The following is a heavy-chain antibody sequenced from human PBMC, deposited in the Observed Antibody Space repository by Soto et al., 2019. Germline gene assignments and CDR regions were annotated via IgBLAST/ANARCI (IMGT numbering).Heavy chain of an antibody. CDR2: IYYSGST. V-gene: IGHV4-59*12. Sequence: SETLSLTCTVSGGSISSYYWSWIRQPPGKGLEWIGYIYYSGSTNYNPSLKSRVTISVDTSKNQFSLKLNSMTAADTAVYYCATDSIDYYDSSGYYPAFDYWGQGTLVTVSS. D-gene: IGHD3-22*01. CDR1: GGSISSYY. CDR3: ATDSIDYYDSSGYYPAFDY. J-gene: IGHJ4*02.